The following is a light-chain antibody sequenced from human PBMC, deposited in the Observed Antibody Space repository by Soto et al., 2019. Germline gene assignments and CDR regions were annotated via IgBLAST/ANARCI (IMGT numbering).Light chain of an antibody. V-gene: IGKV3-20*01. CDR1: QSVRSSY. Sequence: GLTESPGTLSLSPGERVTLSCRASQSVRSSYLAWYQQKPGQAPRLLIYGASNRATGIPDRFSGSGSGTDFTLTISILDPEDFAVYYCQHYGNSPRTFGQGTKVELK. CDR3: QHYGNSPRT. CDR2: GAS. J-gene: IGKJ1*01.